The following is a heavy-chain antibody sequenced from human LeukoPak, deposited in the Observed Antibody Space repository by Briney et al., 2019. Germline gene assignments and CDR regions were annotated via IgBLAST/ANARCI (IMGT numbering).Heavy chain of an antibody. CDR3: ARHFAGSTGTTTRDY. CDR2: INHSGST. V-gene: IGHV4-34*01. D-gene: IGHD1-1*01. CDR1: GGSFSGYY. Sequence: SETLSLTCAVYGGSFSGYYWSWIRQPPGKGLEWIGEINHSGSTNYNPSLKSRVTISVDTSKNRFSLKLSSVTAADTAVYYCARHFAGSTGTTTRDYWGQGTLVTVSS. J-gene: IGHJ4*02.